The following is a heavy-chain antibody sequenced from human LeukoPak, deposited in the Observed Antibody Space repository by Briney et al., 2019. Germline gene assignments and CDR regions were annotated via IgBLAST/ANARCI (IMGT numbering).Heavy chain of an antibody. D-gene: IGHD3-22*01. CDR3: ATYSSLNRREFQF. CDR1: GFTFSNYW. CDR2: IKTDGSEK. V-gene: IGHV3-7*01. J-gene: IGHJ1*01. Sequence: GGSLRLSCEGSGFTFSNYWMGWVRQAPGEGLQWVANIKTDGSEKYYVDSVKGRFTISRDNAKNSLYLQMNSLRAEDTAVYYCATYSSLNRREFQFWGQGTLLTVSS.